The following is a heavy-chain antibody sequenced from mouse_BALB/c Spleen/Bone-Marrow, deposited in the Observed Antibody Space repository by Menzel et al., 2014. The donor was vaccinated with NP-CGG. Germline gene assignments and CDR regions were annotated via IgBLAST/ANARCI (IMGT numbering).Heavy chain of an antibody. J-gene: IGHJ4*01. V-gene: IGHV1-4*01. D-gene: IGHD1-1*01. Sequence: QVQLQQSGAELARPGASVKMSCQASGYTFTRYTMHWEKQRPGQGLEWIGYIIPSSGYTNYNQKFKDKATLTADKSSXTAYMQLSSLTSEDSAVYYCTIRYYAMDYWGQGTSVTASS. CDR2: IIPSSGYT. CDR1: GYTFTRYT. CDR3: TIRYYAMDY.